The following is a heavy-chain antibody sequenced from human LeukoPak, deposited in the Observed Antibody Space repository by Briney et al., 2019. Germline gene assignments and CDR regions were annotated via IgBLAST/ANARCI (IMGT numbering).Heavy chain of an antibody. CDR3: ASRAGAYSHPYDY. CDR2: IYSGGST. V-gene: IGHV3-53*01. CDR1: GFTVSSDS. D-gene: IGHD4/OR15-4a*01. Sequence: GGSLRLSCTVSGFTVSSDSMSWVRPAPGKGLEWDSFIYSGGSTHYSDSVKDRFTISRDNSKNTLYLQMNSVRAEDTAVYYCASRAGAYSHPYDYWGQGTLVTVS. J-gene: IGHJ4*02.